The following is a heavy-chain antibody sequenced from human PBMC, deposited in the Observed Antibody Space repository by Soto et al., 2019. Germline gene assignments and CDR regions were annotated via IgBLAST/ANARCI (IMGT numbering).Heavy chain of an antibody. J-gene: IGHJ6*02. Sequence: SVKVSCKASGGTFSSYAISWVRQAPGQGLEWMGGIIPIFGTANYAQKFQGRVTITADESTSTAYMELSSLRSDDTAVYYCAREGTMVRGVVLANYYYGMDVWGQGTTVTVSS. D-gene: IGHD3-10*01. CDR1: GGTFSSYA. CDR2: IIPIFGTA. V-gene: IGHV1-69*13. CDR3: AREGTMVRGVVLANYYYGMDV.